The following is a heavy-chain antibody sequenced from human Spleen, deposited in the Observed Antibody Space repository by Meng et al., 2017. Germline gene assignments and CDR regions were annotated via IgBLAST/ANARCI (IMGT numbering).Heavy chain of an antibody. D-gene: IGHD2-2*01. V-gene: IGHV1-2*02. CDR2: INPNSGGT. CDR1: GYTFTGYY. J-gene: IGHJ4*02. CDR3: ARDSGELGYCSSTSCYFY. Sequence: ASVKVSCKASGYTFTGYYMHWVRQAPGQGLEWMGWINPNSGGTNYAQKFQGRVTMTRDTSISTAYMELSRLRSDDTAVYYCARDSGELGYCSSTSCYFYWGQGTLVTVSS.